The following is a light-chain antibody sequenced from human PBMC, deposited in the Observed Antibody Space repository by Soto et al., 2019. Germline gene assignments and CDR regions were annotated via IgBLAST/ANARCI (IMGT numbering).Light chain of an antibody. V-gene: IGLV2-14*01. CDR3: CSYRSSDTDV. Sequence: QSVLAQPAPVSGSPGQSIIISCTGTSSDVGLYDYVSWYQQYPRKAPKLIIYEVSNRPSGISNRFSGSQSGHTASLTISRLQSDDEADYYCCSYRSSDTDVFGTGTKVTVL. J-gene: IGLJ1*01. CDR2: EVS. CDR1: SSDVGLYDY.